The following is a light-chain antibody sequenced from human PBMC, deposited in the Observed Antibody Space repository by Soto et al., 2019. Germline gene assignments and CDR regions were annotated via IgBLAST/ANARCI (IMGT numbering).Light chain of an antibody. CDR2: GAS. CDR3: QQYGSWIT. J-gene: IGKJ5*01. Sequence: EIVLTQSPGTLSLSPGERATLSCRTSQSVSSTYLAWYQHKPGQAPRLLIYGASSRATAIPDRFRGSVSGTDFTLTISRLEPEDVAVYYCQQYGSWITFGQGTRLEIK. CDR1: QSVSSTY. V-gene: IGKV3-20*01.